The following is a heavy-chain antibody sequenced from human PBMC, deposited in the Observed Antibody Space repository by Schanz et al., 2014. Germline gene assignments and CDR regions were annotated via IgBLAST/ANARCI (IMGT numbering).Heavy chain of an antibody. CDR2: ISGSGETT. CDR1: GFTVSNNY. V-gene: IGHV3-11*01. CDR3: ARQRSYFYAMDV. Sequence: VQLVESGGGLVQPGGSLRLSCAASGFTVSNNYMSWVRQAPGKGLEWVSAISGSGETTYYADPVKGRFTISRDSAKNSLYLQMNSLRAEDTAVYYCARQRSYFYAMDVWGQGTTVTVSS. J-gene: IGHJ6*02.